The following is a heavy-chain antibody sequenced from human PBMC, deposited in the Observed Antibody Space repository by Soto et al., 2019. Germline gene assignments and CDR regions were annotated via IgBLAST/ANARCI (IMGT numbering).Heavy chain of an antibody. CDR3: AKDYEVVAASGGATFDY. CDR2: ISWNSGSI. V-gene: IGHV3-9*01. Sequence: GGSLRLSCAASGFTFDDYAMHWVRQAPGKGLEWVSGISWNSGSIGYADSVKGRFTISRDNAKNSLYLQMNSLRAEDTALYYCAKDYEVVAASGGATFDYWGQGTLVTVSS. J-gene: IGHJ4*02. D-gene: IGHD2-15*01. CDR1: GFTFDDYA.